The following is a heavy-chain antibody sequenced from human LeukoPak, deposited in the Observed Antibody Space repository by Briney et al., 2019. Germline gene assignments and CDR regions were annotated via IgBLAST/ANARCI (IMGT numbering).Heavy chain of an antibody. CDR3: ARDSSSYYYYYYMDV. D-gene: IGHD6-6*01. V-gene: IGHV3-74*01. Sequence: GGSLRLSCAASGFTSSSYTMTWVGQAPGKGLEWVSLINSDGSSTSYADSVKGRFTISRDNAKNTLYLQMNSLRAEDTAVYYCARDSSSYYYYYYMDVWGKGTTVTVSS. CDR2: INSDGSST. CDR1: GFTSSSYT. J-gene: IGHJ6*03.